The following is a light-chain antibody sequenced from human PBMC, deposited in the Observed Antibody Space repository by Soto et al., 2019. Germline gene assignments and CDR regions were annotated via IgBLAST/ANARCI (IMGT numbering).Light chain of an antibody. V-gene: IGKV1-9*01. CDR1: QGISSY. CDR3: QQLSSYPRT. Sequence: DIQLTQSPSFLSASVGDRVTITCRASQGISSYLAWYQQKPGKAPKLLIYAASTLQSGVPSRFSGSGSRTEFTLTISSLQPEDSATYYCQQLSSYPRTFGQGTKVEIK. CDR2: AAS. J-gene: IGKJ1*01.